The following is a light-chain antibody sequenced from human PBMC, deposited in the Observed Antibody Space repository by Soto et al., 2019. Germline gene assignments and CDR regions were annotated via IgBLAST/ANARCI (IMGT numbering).Light chain of an antibody. V-gene: IGKV1-5*03. CDR2: KAS. CDR3: QQYNYYWT. CDR1: QSISSW. Sequence: DIQMTQSPSTLSASVGDRVTITCRASQSISSWLAWYQQKPGKAPKLLIFKASSLESGVPSRFSGGGSGTEFPLTISSLQPDDFATYYCQQYNYYWTFGQGTKVEIK. J-gene: IGKJ1*01.